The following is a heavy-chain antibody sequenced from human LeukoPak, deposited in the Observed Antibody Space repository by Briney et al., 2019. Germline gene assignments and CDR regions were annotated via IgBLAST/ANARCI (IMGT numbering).Heavy chain of an antibody. CDR1: GFTVSSNY. CDR3: ARESGYSSGWYEGYFDY. Sequence: GGSLRLSCAASGFTVSSNYMSWVRQAPGKGLEWVSVIYSGGSTYYADSVKGRFTISRGNSKNTLYLQMNSLRAEDTAVYYCARESGYSSGWYEGYFDYWGQGTLVTVSS. CDR2: IYSGGST. J-gene: IGHJ4*02. D-gene: IGHD6-19*01. V-gene: IGHV3-53*01.